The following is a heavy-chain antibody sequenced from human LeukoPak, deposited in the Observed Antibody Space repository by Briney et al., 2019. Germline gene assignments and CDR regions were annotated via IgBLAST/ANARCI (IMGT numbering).Heavy chain of an antibody. CDR3: AKDNYDFWSGYHGYYFDY. D-gene: IGHD3-3*01. V-gene: IGHV3-33*06. CDR1: GFTFSSYG. CDR2: IWYDGSNK. J-gene: IGHJ4*02. Sequence: GGSLRLSCAASGFTFSSYGMHWVRQAPGKGLKWVAVIWYDGSNKYYADSVKGRFTISRDNSKNTLYLQMNSLRAEDTAVYYCAKDNYDFWSGYHGYYFDYWGQGTLVTVSS.